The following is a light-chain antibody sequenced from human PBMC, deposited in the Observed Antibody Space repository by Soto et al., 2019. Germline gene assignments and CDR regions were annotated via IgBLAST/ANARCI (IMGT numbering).Light chain of an antibody. CDR3: QQYRRSPST. J-gene: IGKJ2*02. Sequence: EIVLTQSPGTLSLSPGERATLSCRASQSVDNRYLAWYQQKAGQAPRLLIYGAVSRATGIPDRFRGSGSGTDFTLTISRLEPEDFAVYYCQQYRRSPSTFGQGTKVEIK. V-gene: IGKV3-20*01. CDR1: QSVDNRY. CDR2: GAV.